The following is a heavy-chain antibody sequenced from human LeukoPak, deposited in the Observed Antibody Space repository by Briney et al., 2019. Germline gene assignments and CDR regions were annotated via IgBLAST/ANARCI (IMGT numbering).Heavy chain of an antibody. CDR3: ARDGVNYDFWSGYPVC. D-gene: IGHD3-3*01. CDR2: TSAYNGNT. Sequence: GASVKVSCKASGYTCTSYGISWVRQAPGQGLEWMGWTSAYNGNTNYAQKLQGRVTMTTDTSTSTAYMELRSLRSDDTAVYYCARDGVNYDFWSGYPVCWGQGTLVTVSS. V-gene: IGHV1-18*01. CDR1: GYTCTSYG. J-gene: IGHJ4*02.